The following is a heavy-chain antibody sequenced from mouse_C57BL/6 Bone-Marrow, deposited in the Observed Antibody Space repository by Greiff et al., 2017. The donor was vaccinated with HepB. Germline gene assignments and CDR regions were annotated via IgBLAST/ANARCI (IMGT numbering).Heavy chain of an antibody. CDR3: TRETPYYGSSSSYYFDY. CDR1: GFTFSSYA. CDR2: ISSGGDYI. Sequence: EVQLVESGEGLVKPGGSLKLSCAASGFTFSSYAMSWVRQTPEKRLEWVAYISSGGDYIYYADTVKGRFTISRDNARNTLYLPRSSLKSEDTAMYYCTRETPYYGSSSSYYFDYWGQGTTLTVSS. D-gene: IGHD1-1*01. J-gene: IGHJ2*01. V-gene: IGHV5-9-1*02.